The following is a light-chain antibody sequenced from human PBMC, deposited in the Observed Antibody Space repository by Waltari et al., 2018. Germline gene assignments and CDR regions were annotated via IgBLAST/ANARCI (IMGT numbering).Light chain of an antibody. J-gene: IGKJ5*01. V-gene: IGKV1-33*01. CDR2: DSS. CDR3: QQYAYLPIT. CDR1: QDIRNY. Sequence: DLQLPQSPSSRSASVVHRVTITCQASQDIRNYLNWFQQRPGTAPNILVYDSSNLETGVPSRFSGSGSGTDFTFTISSLQPEDIATYYCQQYAYLPITFGQGTPLEI.